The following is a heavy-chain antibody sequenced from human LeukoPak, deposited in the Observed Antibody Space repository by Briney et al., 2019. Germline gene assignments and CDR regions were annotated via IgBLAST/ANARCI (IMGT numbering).Heavy chain of an antibody. CDR3: ARGPYTDY. Sequence: GGSLRLSCAASGFTFSSYAMHWVRQAPGKGLEWVSSINSYSTNIYYADSVQGQFTISRDNAKNSLYLQMNSLRAEDTALYYCARGPYTDYWGQGTLVTVSS. V-gene: IGHV3-21*01. J-gene: IGHJ4*02. D-gene: IGHD2-2*02. CDR2: INSYSTNI. CDR1: GFTFSSYA.